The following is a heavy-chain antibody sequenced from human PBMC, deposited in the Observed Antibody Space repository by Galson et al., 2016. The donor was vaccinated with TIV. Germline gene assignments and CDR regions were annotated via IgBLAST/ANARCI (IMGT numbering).Heavy chain of an antibody. CDR1: GGIFRTNA. CDR2: IFAIFGIA. Sequence: SVKVSCKASGGIFRTNAISWVRQAPGQGLEWMGVIFAIFGIANYAQKFQGRVTITADESTSTAYMELSSLRSEDTAVYYCARNRGYSVTGDFDFWGQGTLVTVSS. V-gene: IGHV1-69*13. J-gene: IGHJ4*02. D-gene: IGHD5/OR15-5a*01. CDR3: ARNRGYSVTGDFDF.